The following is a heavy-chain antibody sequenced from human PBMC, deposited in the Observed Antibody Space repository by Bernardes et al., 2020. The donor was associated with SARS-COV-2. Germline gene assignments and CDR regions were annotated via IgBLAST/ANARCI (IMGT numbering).Heavy chain of an antibody. J-gene: IGHJ4*02. CDR2: INEDGSII. V-gene: IGHV3-74*01. CDR3: ARDFGGNSDY. D-gene: IGHD2-15*01. Sequence: GGSLRLSCAASGFTVSAYCMHWVRQAPGEGLVWVSRINEDGSIINYADSVKGRFTISRDIADNMVYLQMNSLRAEDTAVYYCARDFGGNSDYWGQGTLVTVSS. CDR1: GFTVSAYC.